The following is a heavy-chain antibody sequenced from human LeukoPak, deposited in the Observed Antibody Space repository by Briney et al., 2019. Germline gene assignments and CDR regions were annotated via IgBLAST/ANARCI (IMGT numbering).Heavy chain of an antibody. CDR1: GFTLSSYS. Sequence: PGGSLRLSCAASGFTLSSYSMNWVRQAPGKGLEWISFIDSSSRTNFYAESVKGRFTISRDNAKNSLFLQMNSLRAEDTAVYYCARRVPNQVITDYFDYWGQGTLVTVSS. J-gene: IGHJ4*02. CDR3: ARRVPNQVITDYFDY. CDR2: IDSSSRTN. D-gene: IGHD3-16*01. V-gene: IGHV3-48*04.